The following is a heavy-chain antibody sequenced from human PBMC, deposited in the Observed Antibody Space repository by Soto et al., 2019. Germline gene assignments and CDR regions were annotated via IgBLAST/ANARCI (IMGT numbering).Heavy chain of an antibody. CDR3: ARLSVLGTHRYGMDV. Sequence: LGESLKISCKCSGYSFTSYWIGLVRQMPGKGLEWMGIIYPGDSDTRYSPSFQGQVTISADKSISTAYLQWSSLKASDTAMYYCARLSVLGTHRYGMDVWGQGTTVTVSS. V-gene: IGHV5-51*01. J-gene: IGHJ6*02. CDR2: IYPGDSDT. D-gene: IGHD6-13*01. CDR1: GYSFTSYW.